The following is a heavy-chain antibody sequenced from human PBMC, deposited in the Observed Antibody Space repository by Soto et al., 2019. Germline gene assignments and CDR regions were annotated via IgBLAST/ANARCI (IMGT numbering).Heavy chain of an antibody. J-gene: IGHJ4*02. CDR2: IYYSGST. CDR3: ARHDIVGATNRAFDY. Sequence: QLQLQESGPGLVKPSETLSLTCTVSGGSISSSSYYWGWIRQPPGKRLEWIGSIYYSGSTYYNPSLKSRVNISVDTSKNQYSLKLSSVTAADTAVYYCARHDIVGATNRAFDYWGQGTLVTVSS. D-gene: IGHD1-26*01. CDR1: GGSISSSSYY. V-gene: IGHV4-39*01.